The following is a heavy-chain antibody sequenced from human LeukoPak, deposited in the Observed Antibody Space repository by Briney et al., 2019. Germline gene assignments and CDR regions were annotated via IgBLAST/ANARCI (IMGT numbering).Heavy chain of an antibody. CDR2: IDYDGSHI. Sequence: GGSLRLSCAGSGFPFSTSAMNWVRQVPGKGLEWVSSIDYDGSHIYYSASVKGRFTISRDNAKKSVFLQMNSLRAEDSAVYYCAREPTGDYWGQGMLVTVSS. CDR3: AREPTGDY. J-gene: IGHJ4*02. CDR1: GFPFSTSA. V-gene: IGHV3-21*01. D-gene: IGHD1-1*01.